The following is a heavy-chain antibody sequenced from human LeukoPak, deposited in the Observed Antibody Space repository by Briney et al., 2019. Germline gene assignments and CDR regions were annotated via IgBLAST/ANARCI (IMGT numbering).Heavy chain of an antibody. V-gene: IGHV3-53*01. J-gene: IGHJ4*02. CDR1: GFTVSSKY. Sequence: PGGSLRLSCAASGFTVSSKYMSWVRQAPGKGLEWVSVIYSGGSTYYADSVKGRFTISRDNSKNTLYLQMNSLRAEDTAVYYCASGYSSGSTDYWGQGTLVTVSS. D-gene: IGHD6-19*01. CDR2: IYSGGST. CDR3: ASGYSSGSTDY.